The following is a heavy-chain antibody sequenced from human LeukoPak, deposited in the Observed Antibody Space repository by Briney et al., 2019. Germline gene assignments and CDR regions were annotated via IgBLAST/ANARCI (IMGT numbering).Heavy chain of an antibody. CDR2: IWYDGSNK. CDR1: GFTFSSYG. V-gene: IGHV3-33*01. Sequence: GGSLRLSCAASGFTFSSYGMHWVRQAPGKGLEWVAVIWYDGSNKCYADSVKGRFTISRDNSKNTLYLQMNSLRAEDTAVYYCARDGSSWYVENWFDPWGQGTLVTVSS. J-gene: IGHJ5*02. CDR3: ARDGSSWYVENWFDP. D-gene: IGHD6-13*01.